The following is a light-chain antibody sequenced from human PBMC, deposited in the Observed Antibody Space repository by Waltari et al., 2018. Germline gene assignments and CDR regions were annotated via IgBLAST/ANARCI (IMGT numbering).Light chain of an antibody. CDR1: SSDVGSYNL. CDR2: EGS. Sequence: QSALAQPASVSGSPGQSITISCPGTSSDVGSYNLVSWYQQHPGKAPKLMIYEGSKRPSGVSNRFSGSKSGNTASLTISGLQAEDEADYYFCSYADSSILVLGGGTKLTVL. CDR3: CSYADSSILV. J-gene: IGLJ2*01. V-gene: IGLV2-23*01.